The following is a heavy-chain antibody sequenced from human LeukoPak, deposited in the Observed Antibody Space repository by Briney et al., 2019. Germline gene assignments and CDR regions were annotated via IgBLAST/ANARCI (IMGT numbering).Heavy chain of an antibody. J-gene: IGHJ1*01. CDR2: TYYRSKWYN. CDR3: AIDTSKWYTCSHH. D-gene: IGHD6-13*01. Sequence: SQTLSLTCAISGDSVSSNSASWNWIRQSPSRGLEWLGRTYYRSKWYNDHAVSVKSRITITADTSKNQFSLQLKSVTPEDTAVYYCAIDTSKWYTCSHHWGQGTLVIVSS. V-gene: IGHV6-1*01. CDR1: GDSVSSNSAS.